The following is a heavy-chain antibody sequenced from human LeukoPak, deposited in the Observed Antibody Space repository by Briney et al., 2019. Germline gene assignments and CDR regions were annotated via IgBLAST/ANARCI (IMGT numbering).Heavy chain of an antibody. V-gene: IGHV1-24*01. J-gene: IGHJ4*02. Sequence: GASVKVSCKVSGYTLSELSMHWVRQAPGKGLEWMGGFGPEHDERVYAQKFQGRVTMTEDTSTDTAYMELSSLRSEDTAIYYCATELRSGYFDYWGQGTLVTVSS. D-gene: IGHD3-22*01. CDR2: FGPEHDER. CDR3: ATELRSGYFDY. CDR1: GYTLSELS.